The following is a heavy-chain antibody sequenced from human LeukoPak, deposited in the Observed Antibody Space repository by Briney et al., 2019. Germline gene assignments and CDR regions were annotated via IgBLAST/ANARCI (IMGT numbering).Heavy chain of an antibody. CDR3: ARGKYPDNDDYMDV. J-gene: IGHJ6*03. Sequence: GGSLRLSCSASGFNFSTYSMNWVRQAPGKGLEWVSYISSSSNTIYYADSVKGRFTISRDNAKNSLYLQMNSLRAEDTALYYCARGKYPDNDDYMDVWGKGTTVIVSS. CDR1: GFNFSTYS. D-gene: IGHD1-1*01. CDR2: ISSSSNTI. V-gene: IGHV3-48*01.